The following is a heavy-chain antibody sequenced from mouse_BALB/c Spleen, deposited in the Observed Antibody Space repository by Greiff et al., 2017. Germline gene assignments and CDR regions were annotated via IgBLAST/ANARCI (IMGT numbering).Heavy chain of an antibody. CDR1: GFTFSSFG. V-gene: IGHV5-17*02. Sequence: EVKLMESGGGLVQPGGSRKLSCAASGFTFSSFGMHWVRQAPEKGLEWVAYISSGSSTIYYADTVKGRFTISRDNPKNTLFLQMISLRSEDTAMYYGAREGIYYGNDKVGYWGQRTTLTVSS. CDR2: ISSGSSTI. D-gene: IGHD2-2*01. CDR3: AREGIYYGNDKVGY. J-gene: IGHJ2*01.